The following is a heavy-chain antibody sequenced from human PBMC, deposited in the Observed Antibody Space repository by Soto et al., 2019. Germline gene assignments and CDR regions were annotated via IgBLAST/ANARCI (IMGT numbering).Heavy chain of an antibody. J-gene: IGHJ4*02. CDR3: ARGGAIVVVIIDY. CDR2: INAGNGNT. CDR1: GYTFTSYA. D-gene: IGHD3-22*01. V-gene: IGHV1-3*05. Sequence: QVQLVQSGAEEKKPGASVKVSCKASGYTFTSYAMHWVRQAPGQRLEWMGWINAGNGNTKYSQKFQGRVTITRDTSASTAYMELSSLRSEDTAVYYCARGGAIVVVIIDYWGQGTLVTGSS.